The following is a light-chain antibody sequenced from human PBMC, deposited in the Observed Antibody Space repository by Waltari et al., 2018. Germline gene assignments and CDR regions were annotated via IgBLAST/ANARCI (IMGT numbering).Light chain of an antibody. CDR1: SSTIGSNY. J-gene: IGLJ3*02. CDR3: AVWDDSLSGRV. CDR2: RNN. V-gene: IGLV1-47*01. Sequence: QSVLTQPPSASGTPGQRVTISCSGSSSTIGSNYVSWYQQFPRTAPKLLIYRNNQRPSGVSDRFSGSKSGTSASLAISGLRSDDEADYYCAVWDDSLSGRVFGGGTKLTVL.